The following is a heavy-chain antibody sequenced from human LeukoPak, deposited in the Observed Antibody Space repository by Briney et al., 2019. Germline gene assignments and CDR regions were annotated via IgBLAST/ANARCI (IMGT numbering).Heavy chain of an antibody. CDR2: IYTSGDT. CDR3: ARGLYTTSHLNPFDY. J-gene: IGHJ4*02. D-gene: IGHD2-2*02. Sequence: GGSLRLSCAASGFTVSTKYMIWVRQAPGEGLEWVSTIYTSGDTYYSASGEGRFTISRDDSKNTLYLQVNRLRADADAVYYCARGLYTTSHLNPFDYCGQGTLGTVSS. CDR1: GFTVSTKY. V-gene: IGHV3-53*01.